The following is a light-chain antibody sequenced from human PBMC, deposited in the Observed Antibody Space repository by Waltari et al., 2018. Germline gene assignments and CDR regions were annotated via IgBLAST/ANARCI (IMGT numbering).Light chain of an antibody. J-gene: IGKJ2*01. CDR3: HQSFSTPGEYT. V-gene: IGKV1-39*01. CDR1: KNSRTF. CDR2: AAA. Sequence: RGGKNSRTFLNLDQQKPGKAPKLLISAAASLQRSVPSRFSGSGSGTEFTLTISSLQPEDFATYYCHQSFSTPGEYTFGPGTKVEIK.